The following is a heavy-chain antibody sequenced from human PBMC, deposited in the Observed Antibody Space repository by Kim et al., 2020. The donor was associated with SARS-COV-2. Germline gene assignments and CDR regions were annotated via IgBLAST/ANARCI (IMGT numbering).Heavy chain of an antibody. V-gene: IGHV3-7*01. CDR2: IKQDGSDK. CDR1: GFTFSSCW. Sequence: GGSLRLSCAASGFTFSSCWMSWVRQAPGKGLEWVANIKQDGSDKYYVDSVKGRFTISRDNAKSSLYLQMNSLRAEDTAVYYCAKQDYYDNTGYYYYGLDVWGQGTTVTVSS. D-gene: IGHD3-22*01. CDR3: AKQDYYDNTGYYYYGLDV. J-gene: IGHJ6*02.